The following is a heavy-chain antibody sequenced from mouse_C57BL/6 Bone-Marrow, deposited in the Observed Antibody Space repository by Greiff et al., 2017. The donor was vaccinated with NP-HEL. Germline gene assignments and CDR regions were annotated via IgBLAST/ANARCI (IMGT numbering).Heavy chain of an antibody. V-gene: IGHV1-39*01. D-gene: IGHD1-1*01. Sequence: EVQVVESGPELVKPGASVKISCKASGYSFTDYNMNWVKQSNGKSLEWIGVINPNYGTTSYNQKFKGKATLTVDQSSSTAYMQLNSLTSEDSAVYYCARGELLRFLYAMDYWGQGTSVTVSS. CDR3: ARGELLRFLYAMDY. CDR1: GYSFTDYN. J-gene: IGHJ4*01. CDR2: INPNYGTT.